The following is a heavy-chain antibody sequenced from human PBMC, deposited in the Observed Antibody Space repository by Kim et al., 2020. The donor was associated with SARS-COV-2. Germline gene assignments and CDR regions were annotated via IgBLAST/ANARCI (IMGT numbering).Heavy chain of an antibody. V-gene: IGHV3-15*01. J-gene: IGHJ4*02. CDR3: TTRVFGSGYYDY. D-gene: IGHD3-22*01. Sequence: DYAAPVKGRFTISRDDSKNTLYLQMNSLKTEDTAVYYCTTRVFGSGYYDYWGQGTLVTVSS.